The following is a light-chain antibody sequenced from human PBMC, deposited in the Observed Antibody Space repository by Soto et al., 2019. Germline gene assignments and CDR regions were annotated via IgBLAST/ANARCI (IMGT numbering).Light chain of an antibody. CDR1: QSISSSY. Sequence: EIVLTQSPGTLSLSPGERATLSCRASQSISSSYLAWYQQKPGQAPRLLIYGASSRATGIPDRFSGSGSGTDFTLTISRLEPEDFAVYSCHHYGGSPPLTFGQGTRLEIK. CDR3: HHYGGSPPLT. J-gene: IGKJ5*01. V-gene: IGKV3-20*01. CDR2: GAS.